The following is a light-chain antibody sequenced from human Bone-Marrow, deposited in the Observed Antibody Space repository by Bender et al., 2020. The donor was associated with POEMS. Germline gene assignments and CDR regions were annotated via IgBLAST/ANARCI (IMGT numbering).Light chain of an antibody. CDR1: GTTLGNYNV. CDR3: CSYAGGKTLL. V-gene: IGLV2-23*01. CDR2: EGG. Sequence: QSALTQPASVSGSPGQSITLSCTGTGTTLGNYNVVSWYQQHPGEAPKLIIYEGGERPSGVSNRFSVSKSGNTASLKISGLQAEDEADYFCCSYAGGKTLLFGGGTKLTVL. J-gene: IGLJ2*01.